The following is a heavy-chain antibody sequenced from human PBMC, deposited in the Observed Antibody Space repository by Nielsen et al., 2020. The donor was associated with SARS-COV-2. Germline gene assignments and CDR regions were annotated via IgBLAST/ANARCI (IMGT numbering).Heavy chain of an antibody. V-gene: IGHV3-23*01. CDR3: ARNEAAPGMETNWYDH. D-gene: IGHD6-13*01. CDR2: INSAGDVT. CDR1: GFTFRNYA. J-gene: IGHJ5*02. Sequence: GESLKISCAASGFTFRNYAMSWVRQAPGKGLEWVSSINSAGDVTYYTGSVKGRFTVSRDNSKSTLYLQMDSLRADDTAVYYCARNEAAPGMETNWYDHWGQGTPVTVSS.